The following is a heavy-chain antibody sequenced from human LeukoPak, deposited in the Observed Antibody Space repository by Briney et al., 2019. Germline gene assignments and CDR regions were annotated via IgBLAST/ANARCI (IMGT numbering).Heavy chain of an antibody. CDR3: ARDHGFDYYDSSGYSH. CDR1: GGTFSSYA. J-gene: IGHJ4*02. Sequence: GASVKVSCKASGGTFSSYAISWVRQAPGQGLEWMGRIISILGIANYAQKFQGRVTITADKSTSTAYMELSSLRSEDTAVYYCARDHGFDYYDSSGYSHWGQGTLVTVSS. D-gene: IGHD3-22*01. CDR2: IISILGIA. V-gene: IGHV1-69*04.